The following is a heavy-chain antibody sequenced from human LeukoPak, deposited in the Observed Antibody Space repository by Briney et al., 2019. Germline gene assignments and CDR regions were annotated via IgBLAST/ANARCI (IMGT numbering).Heavy chain of an antibody. CDR1: GGSFSDYY. J-gene: IGHJ5*02. V-gene: IGHV4-34*01. Sequence: SETLSLTCAVYGGSFSDYYWSWIRQPPGKGLEWIGEINHNGATKYNPSLKSRVTISVDTSKNQFSLKLNSVTAADRAVYYCAKNNWFDPWGQGTLVTVSS. CDR2: INHNGAT. CDR3: AKNNWFDP.